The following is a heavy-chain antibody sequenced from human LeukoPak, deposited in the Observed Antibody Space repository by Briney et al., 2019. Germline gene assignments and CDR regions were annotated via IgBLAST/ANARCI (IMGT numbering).Heavy chain of an antibody. CDR2: INPNNGGT. D-gene: IGHD1-26*01. V-gene: IGHV1-2*06. Sequence: ASVKVSCKASGYTFTGYYMHWVRQAPGQGLEWMGRINPNNGGTNYAQKFQGRVTMTGDTSVSTAYMELSSLRSDDTAVYYCTRESGSYHGNDYWGQGTLVTVSS. CDR1: GYTFTGYY. CDR3: TRESGSYHGNDY. J-gene: IGHJ4*02.